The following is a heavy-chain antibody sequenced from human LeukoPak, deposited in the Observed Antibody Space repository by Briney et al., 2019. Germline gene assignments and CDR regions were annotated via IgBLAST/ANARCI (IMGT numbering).Heavy chain of an antibody. CDR3: ARIRDSSGYGY. Sequence: GASVKVSCKASGYTFTNYGISWVRQAPGQRLEWMGWISAYNGNTNYVQKFQSRVTMTTDTSTSTAYMELRSLRSDDTAVYYCARIRDSSGYGYWGQGTLVTVSS. J-gene: IGHJ4*02. V-gene: IGHV1-18*01. CDR1: GYTFTNYG. D-gene: IGHD3-22*01. CDR2: ISAYNGNT.